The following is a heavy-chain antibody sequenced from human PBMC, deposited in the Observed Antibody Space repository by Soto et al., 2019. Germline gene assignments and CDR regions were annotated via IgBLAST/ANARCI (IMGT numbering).Heavy chain of an antibody. Sequence: ASVKVSCKASGYTFTGYHIHWVRQAPGQGLEWMGWINTNTGGTNYAQKFQGWVTMTRDTSINTAYMELSRLRSDDTAVYYCARWVGASNWFDPWGQGSLVTSPQ. J-gene: IGHJ5*02. CDR2: INTNTGGT. CDR1: GYTFTGYH. V-gene: IGHV1-2*04. D-gene: IGHD1-26*01. CDR3: ARWVGASNWFDP.